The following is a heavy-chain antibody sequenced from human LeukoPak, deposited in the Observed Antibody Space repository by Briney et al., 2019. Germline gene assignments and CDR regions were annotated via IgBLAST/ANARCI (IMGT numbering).Heavy chain of an antibody. CDR3: ANSDRFCSGGSCHVPDAFDI. V-gene: IGHV4-59*01. Sequence: SETLSLTCTVSGGSISSYYWSWIRQPPGKGLEWIGYIYYSGSTNYNPSLKSRVTISVDTSKNQFSLKLSSVTAADTAVYYCANSDRFCSGGSCHVPDAFDIWGQGTMVTVSS. CDR1: GGSISSYY. D-gene: IGHD2-15*01. CDR2: IYYSGST. J-gene: IGHJ3*02.